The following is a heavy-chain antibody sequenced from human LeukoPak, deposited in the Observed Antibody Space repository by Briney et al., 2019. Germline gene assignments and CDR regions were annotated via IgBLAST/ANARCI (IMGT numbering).Heavy chain of an antibody. CDR2: IYQTGST. Sequence: SETLSLTCTVSGGSISSGGHYWSWIRQHPGKDLEWIGYIYQTGSTYYSPSLKSRLTISLDMSKNQLSLKLSSVTAADTAVYYCARAGSGYLVDYWGQGTLVTVSS. D-gene: IGHD5-12*01. CDR3: ARAGSGYLVDY. CDR1: GGSISSGGHY. J-gene: IGHJ4*02. V-gene: IGHV4-31*03.